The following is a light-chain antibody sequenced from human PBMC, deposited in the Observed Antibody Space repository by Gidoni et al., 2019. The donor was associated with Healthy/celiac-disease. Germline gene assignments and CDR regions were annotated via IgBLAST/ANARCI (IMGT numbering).Light chain of an antibody. Sequence: QSVLTQPPSVSAAPGHKVTISCSGSSSNIGNNYVSWYQQLPGTASKLLIYDNNKRPSGIPDRFSGSKSGTSATLGITGLQTGDEADYYCGTWDSSLSAVVFGGGTKLTVL. CDR2: DNN. V-gene: IGLV1-51*01. CDR1: SSNIGNNY. J-gene: IGLJ2*01. CDR3: GTWDSSLSAVV.